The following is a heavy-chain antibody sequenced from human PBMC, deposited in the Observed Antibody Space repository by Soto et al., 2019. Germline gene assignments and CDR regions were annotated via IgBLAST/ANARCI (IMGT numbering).Heavy chain of an antibody. Sequence: QVQLVESGGGVVQPGRSLRLSCAASGFTFSSYGMHWVRQAPGKGLEWVAVISYDGSNKYYADSVKGRFTISRDNSKNTLYLQMNSLRAEDTAVYYCAKDGRRVTTVTTRGFDYWGQGTLVTVSS. CDR1: GFTFSSYG. CDR3: AKDGRRVTTVTTRGFDY. D-gene: IGHD4-17*01. V-gene: IGHV3-30*18. CDR2: ISYDGSNK. J-gene: IGHJ4*02.